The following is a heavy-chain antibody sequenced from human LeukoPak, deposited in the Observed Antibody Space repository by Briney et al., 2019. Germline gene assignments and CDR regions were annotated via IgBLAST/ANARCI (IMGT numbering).Heavy chain of an antibody. CDR1: GFTFSSYA. D-gene: IGHD2-2*01. CDR3: ARGGSSSAFY. V-gene: IGHV3-23*01. Sequence: GGSLRLSCAASGFTFSSYAMSWVRQAPGKGLEWVSSISGAGGTTLYADSVKGRFTISRDNSKNAVYLQMNTLRAEDTAIYYCARGGSSSAFYWCQGTLVTASS. J-gene: IGHJ4*02. CDR2: ISGAGGTT.